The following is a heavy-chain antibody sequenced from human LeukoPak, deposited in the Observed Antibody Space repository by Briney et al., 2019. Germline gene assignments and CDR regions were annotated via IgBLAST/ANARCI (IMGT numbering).Heavy chain of an antibody. CDR1: GYTLTELS. V-gene: IGHV1-24*01. D-gene: IGHD1-26*01. CDR3: ATKLPIRFSGSYYVRFLGNAFDI. CDR2: FDPEDGET. Sequence: ASVKVSCKVSGYTLTELSMHWVRQAPGKGLEWMGGFDPEDGETIYAQKFQGRVTMTEDTSTDTAHMELSSLRSEDTAVYYCATKLPIRFSGSYYVRFLGNAFDIWGQGTMVTVSS. J-gene: IGHJ3*02.